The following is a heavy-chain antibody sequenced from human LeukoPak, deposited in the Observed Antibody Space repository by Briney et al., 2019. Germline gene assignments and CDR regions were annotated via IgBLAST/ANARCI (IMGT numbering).Heavy chain of an antibody. CDR1: GGSISSYY. V-gene: IGHV4-59*12. D-gene: IGHD2-8*01. J-gene: IGHJ4*02. Sequence: SETLSLTCTVSGGSISSYYWSWIRQPPGKGLEWIGYIYFTGSTNYNPSLKSRVTLSVDTSNNQFSLKLRSVTAADTAVYYCARRYCTNGVCYLVYWGQGTLVTVSS. CDR3: ARRYCTNGVCYLVY. CDR2: IYFTGST.